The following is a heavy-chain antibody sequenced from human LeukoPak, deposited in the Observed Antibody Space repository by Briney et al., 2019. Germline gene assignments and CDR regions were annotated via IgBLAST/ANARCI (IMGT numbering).Heavy chain of an antibody. Sequence: GSLRLSCAASGFTFDDYAMHWVRQAPGKGLEWVSTISGSGVSTYYADSVKGRFTISRDNAKNSLYLQMNSLRAEDTAVYYCARGRLLRGVIITRWFYFDYWGQGTLVTVSS. CDR3: ARGRLLRGVIITRWFYFDY. CDR2: ISGSGVST. V-gene: IGHV3-21*01. CDR1: GFTFDDYA. D-gene: IGHD3-10*01. J-gene: IGHJ4*02.